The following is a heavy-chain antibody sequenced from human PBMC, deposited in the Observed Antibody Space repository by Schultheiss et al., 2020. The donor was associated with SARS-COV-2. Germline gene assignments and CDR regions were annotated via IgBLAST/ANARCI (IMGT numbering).Heavy chain of an antibody. J-gene: IGHJ4*02. D-gene: IGHD6-13*01. CDR1: GGSISSYY. Sequence: SETLSLTCTVSGGSISSYYWSWIRQPPGKGLEWIGRIYTSGSTNYNPSLKSRVTISVDTSKNQFSLKLSSVTAADTAVYYCARQSSSWFFDYWGQGTLVTVSS. CDR3: ARQSSSWFFDY. CDR2: IYTSGST. V-gene: IGHV4-59*08.